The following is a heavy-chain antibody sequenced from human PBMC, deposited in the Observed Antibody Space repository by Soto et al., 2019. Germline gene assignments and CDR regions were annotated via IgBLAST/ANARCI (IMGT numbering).Heavy chain of an antibody. D-gene: IGHD2-2*01. Sequence: QVQLVESGGGVVQPGRSLRLSCVASGFTFSSYGMHWVRQAPGKGLEWVAVVWYDGGNEYYADSVKGRFTISRDNSKNTLYLQMNSLTVEDTAVYYCARGGRDCSSISCHLGDYWGQGTLVTVSS. CDR3: ARGGRDCSSISCHLGDY. J-gene: IGHJ4*02. CDR2: VWYDGGNE. V-gene: IGHV3-33*01. CDR1: GFTFSSYG.